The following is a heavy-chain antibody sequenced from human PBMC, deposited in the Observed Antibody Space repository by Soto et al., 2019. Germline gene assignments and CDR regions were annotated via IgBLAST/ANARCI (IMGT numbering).Heavy chain of an antibody. J-gene: IGHJ4*02. CDR1: GGSISSGDYS. Sequence: PSETLSLTCAVSGGSISSGDYSWTWIRQPPGKGLEWIGYISPSGTTYYNPSLKGRVTISVDRSKNQFSLKLTSVTAADTAVYDCARSAGRFWNYFDYWGQGTLVTVSS. D-gene: IGHD3-10*01. V-gene: IGHV4-30-2*01. CDR3: ARSAGRFWNYFDY. CDR2: ISPSGTT.